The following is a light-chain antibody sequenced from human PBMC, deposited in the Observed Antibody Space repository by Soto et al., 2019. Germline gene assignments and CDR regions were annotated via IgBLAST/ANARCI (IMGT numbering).Light chain of an antibody. CDR1: SSDVGGYKY. Sequence: QSALTQPASVSGSPGQSITISCSGTSSDVGGYKYVSWYQQHPGKAPKLMIYEVSNRPSGVSNRFSGSKSGNTASLTISGLQAEDEADYYSGSYSSSNTLGVFGGGTKLTVL. V-gene: IGLV2-14*01. CDR2: EVS. J-gene: IGLJ2*01. CDR3: GSYSSSNTLGV.